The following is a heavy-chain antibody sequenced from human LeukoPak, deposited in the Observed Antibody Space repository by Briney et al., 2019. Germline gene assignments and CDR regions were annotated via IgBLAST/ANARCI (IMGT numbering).Heavy chain of an antibody. CDR1: GFTFSDYY. D-gene: IGHD6-19*01. V-gene: IGHV3-11*01. CDR3: ARDLAVAGIKSMDFDY. CDR2: ISSSGSTI. Sequence: PGGSLRLSCAASGFTFSDYYMSWIRQAPGKGLEWVSYISSSGSTIYYADSVKGRFTISRDNAKNSLYLQMNSLRAEDTAVYYCARDLAVAGIKSMDFDYWGQGTLVTVSS. J-gene: IGHJ4*02.